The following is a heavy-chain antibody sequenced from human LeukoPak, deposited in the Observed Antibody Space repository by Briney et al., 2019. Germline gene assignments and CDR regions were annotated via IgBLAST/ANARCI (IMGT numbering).Heavy chain of an antibody. D-gene: IGHD2-8*01. Sequence: GGSLRLSCAASGFTFSTCAMHWVRQTPGKGLEYVAAISGNGDSTYYANSVKGRFTISRDNSKNTLYLQMGSLRPEDMAVYFCAREVYAGNWFDPWGQGTLVTVSS. J-gene: IGHJ5*02. CDR3: AREVYAGNWFDP. CDR1: GFTFSTCA. V-gene: IGHV3-64*01. CDR2: ISGNGDST.